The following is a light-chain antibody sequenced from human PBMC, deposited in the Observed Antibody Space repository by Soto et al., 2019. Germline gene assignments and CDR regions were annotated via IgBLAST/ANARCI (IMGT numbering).Light chain of an antibody. CDR2: GAT. CDR1: QSISSS. Sequence: EIVMTQSPATLSVSPGERATLSCRASQSISSSLAWYQQRPGQAPRLLIYGATTRATGIPARFGGSGSGSEFILTISSLQSEDFAVYFCQQYTNWPFTFGPGTKVDI. CDR3: QQYTNWPFT. J-gene: IGKJ3*01. V-gene: IGKV3-15*01.